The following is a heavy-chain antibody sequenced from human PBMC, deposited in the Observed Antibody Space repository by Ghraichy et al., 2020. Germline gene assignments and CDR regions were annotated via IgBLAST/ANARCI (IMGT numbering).Heavy chain of an antibody. CDR3: ARAKYNSGPLVDTDY. CDR2: INTGNGNI. CDR1: GYTVTSHT. J-gene: IGHJ4*02. Sequence: ASVKVSCEASGYTVTSHTTHWDRQAPGQRHEWTGWINTGNGNIQHSQNFQGRVTITRDTSANTAYMELSSLRSEDTAVYYCARAKYNSGPLVDTDYWGQGTLVTVCS. D-gene: IGHD6-25*01. V-gene: IGHV1-3*04.